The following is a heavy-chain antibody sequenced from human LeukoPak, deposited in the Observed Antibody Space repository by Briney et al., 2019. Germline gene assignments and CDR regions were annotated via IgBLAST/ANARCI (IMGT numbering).Heavy chain of an antibody. V-gene: IGHV3-66*02. CDR3: AKGVDYCSGGSCPADY. J-gene: IGHJ4*02. D-gene: IGHD2-15*01. CDR2: SVAST. Sequence: SVASTYYADSVKGRFAIPRDNSKNTLFLQMNSLRAEDTAVYYCAKGVDYCSGGSCPADYWGPGTLVTVSS.